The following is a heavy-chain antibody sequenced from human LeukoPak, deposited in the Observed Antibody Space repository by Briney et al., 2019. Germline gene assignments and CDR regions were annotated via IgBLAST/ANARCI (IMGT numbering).Heavy chain of an antibody. V-gene: IGHV4-30-2*02. CDR2: IYHSGST. CDR3: ARMYYHILTGSNWFDP. J-gene: IGHJ5*02. CDR1: GGSISSGGYS. Sequence: DPSQTLSPTCAVSGGSISSGGYSWSWIREPPWKGLEWIGYIYHSGSTYYNPSLKSRVTISVDRSKNQFSLKLSSVTAADTAVYYCARMYYHILTGSNWFDPWGQGTLVTVSS. D-gene: IGHD3-9*01.